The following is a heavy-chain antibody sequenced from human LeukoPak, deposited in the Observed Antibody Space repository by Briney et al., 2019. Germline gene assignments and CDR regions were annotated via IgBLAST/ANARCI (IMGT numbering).Heavy chain of an antibody. V-gene: IGHV3-74*03. J-gene: IGHJ5*01. CDR2: INSDGYSI. Sequence: GGSLRLSCAASGFTFSSHWMHWVRKGPGKGLVWVSRINSDGYSITYADSVKGRFTISRDNAKNTLYAQMHSLIAEHTAVYFCTRAGYSSGFDSWGQGTLVTVSS. CDR3: TRAGYSSGFDS. D-gene: IGHD6-19*01. CDR1: GFTFSSHW.